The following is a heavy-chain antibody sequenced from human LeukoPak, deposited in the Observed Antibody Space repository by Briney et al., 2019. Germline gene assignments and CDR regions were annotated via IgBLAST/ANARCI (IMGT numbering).Heavy chain of an antibody. J-gene: IGHJ6*02. CDR3: ARARTSCLGCMDV. CDR1: GFTFSSYA. Sequence: GGSLRLSCAASGFTFSSYAMSWVRQAPGKGLEWASAISGSGGSTYYADSVKGRFTISRDNAKNSLYLQMNSLRAEDTAVYYCARARTSCLGCMDVWGQGTTVTVSS. CDR2: ISGSGGST. V-gene: IGHV3-23*01. D-gene: IGHD2-2*01.